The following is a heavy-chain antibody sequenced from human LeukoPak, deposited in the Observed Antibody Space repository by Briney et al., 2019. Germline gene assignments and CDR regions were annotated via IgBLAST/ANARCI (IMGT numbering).Heavy chain of an antibody. CDR3: ASRPLYDYVWGSYRS. Sequence: GESLKISCKGSGYSFTSYWISWVRQMPGKGREWMGRIDPSDSYTNYSPSFQGHVTISADKSISTAYLQWSSLKASDTAMYYCASRPLYDYVWGSYRSWGQGTLVTVSS. J-gene: IGHJ4*02. CDR2: IDPSDSYT. D-gene: IGHD3-16*02. CDR1: GYSFTSYW. V-gene: IGHV5-10-1*01.